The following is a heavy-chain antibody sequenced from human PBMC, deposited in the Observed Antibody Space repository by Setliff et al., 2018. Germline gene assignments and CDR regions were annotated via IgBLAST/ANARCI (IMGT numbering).Heavy chain of an antibody. CDR1: GGSISSGDYY. CDR3: ARDAGGTIGIAVFDY. J-gene: IGHJ4*02. V-gene: IGHV4-30-4*02. D-gene: IGHD6-19*01. Sequence: PSETLSLTCTVSGGSISSGDYYWSWIRQPPGKGLEWIGYIYYSGSTYYNPSLKSRVTISVDTSKNQFSLKLSSVTAADTAVYYCARDAGGTIGIAVFDYWGQGTLVTVSS. CDR2: IYYSGST.